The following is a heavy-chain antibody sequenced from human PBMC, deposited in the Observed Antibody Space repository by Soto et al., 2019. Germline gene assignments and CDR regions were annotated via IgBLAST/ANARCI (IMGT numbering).Heavy chain of an antibody. CDR2: ISSSGSTI. D-gene: IGHD3-10*01. Sequence: GGSLTLSCAASGFTFSSYEMNWVRQAPGKGLEWVSYISSSGSTIYYADSVKGRFTISRDNAKNSLYLQMNSLRAEDTAVYYCARAPRRTYYYGSGSRPPNWFDPWGQGTLVTVSS. V-gene: IGHV3-48*03. CDR3: ARAPRRTYYYGSGSRPPNWFDP. J-gene: IGHJ5*02. CDR1: GFTFSSYE.